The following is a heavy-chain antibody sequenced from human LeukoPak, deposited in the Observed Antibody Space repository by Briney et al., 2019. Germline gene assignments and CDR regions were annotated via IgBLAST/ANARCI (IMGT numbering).Heavy chain of an antibody. D-gene: IGHD3-22*01. CDR2: IYYSGSA. Sequence: SETLSLTCTVSGGSISSYYWSWIRQPPGKGLEWIGYIYYSGSANYNPSLKSRVTISVDTSKNQFSLKLSSVTAADTAVYYCARLHDSSGYYNDYWGQGTLVTVSS. CDR1: GGSISSYY. V-gene: IGHV4-59*08. CDR3: ARLHDSSGYYNDY. J-gene: IGHJ4*02.